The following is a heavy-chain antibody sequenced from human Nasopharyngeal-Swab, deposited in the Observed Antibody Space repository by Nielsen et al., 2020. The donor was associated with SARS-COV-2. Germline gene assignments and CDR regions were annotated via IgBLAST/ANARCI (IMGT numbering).Heavy chain of an antibody. CDR1: GGSISSYY. CDR2: IYYSGST. D-gene: IGHD6-19*01. J-gene: IGHJ2*01. CDR3: ARIAVAALNDWYFVL. V-gene: IGHV4-59*01. Sequence: SETLSLTCTASGGSISSYYWSWIPQPPGKGLEWIGYIYYSGSTNYNPPLRSRVTISVDTSKNQFSLTLSSVTAADTAVYYCARIAVAALNDWYFVLWGRGTLVTVSS.